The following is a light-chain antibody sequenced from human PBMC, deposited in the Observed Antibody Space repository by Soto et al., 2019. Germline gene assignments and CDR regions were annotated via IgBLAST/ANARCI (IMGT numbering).Light chain of an antibody. Sequence: QSVLTQPPSASGTPGQRVTISCSGSRSNIGNNAVSWYQQFPGTAPKLLIYNNNQRPSGVPDRFSGSKSGTSASLAISGRQSADEPDYYCAPWYDRLSARGVFGGGTKLTVL. J-gene: IGLJ3*02. CDR3: APWYDRLSARGV. V-gene: IGLV1-44*01. CDR1: RSNIGNNA. CDR2: NNN.